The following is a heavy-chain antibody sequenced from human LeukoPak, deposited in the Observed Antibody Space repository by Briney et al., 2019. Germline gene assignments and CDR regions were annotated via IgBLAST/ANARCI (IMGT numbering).Heavy chain of an antibody. CDR1: GFTFDDYA. D-gene: IGHD3-10*01. V-gene: IGHV3-9*01. J-gene: IGHJ4*02. CDR2: ISWNSGSI. CDR3: AKDVSYYGSGSEDY. Sequence: GRSLRLSCAVSGFTFDDYAMQWVRQAPGKGLEWVSGISWNSGSIGYADSVKGRFTISRDNAKNSLYLQMNSLRAEDTAVYYCAKDVSYYGSGSEDYWGQGTLVTVSS.